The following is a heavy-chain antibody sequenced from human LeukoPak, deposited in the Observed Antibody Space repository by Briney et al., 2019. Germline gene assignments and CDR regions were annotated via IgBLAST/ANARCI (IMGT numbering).Heavy chain of an antibody. CDR1: GGSISSSNW. CDR2: IYYSGSP. Sequence: PSGTLSLTCAVSGGSISSSNWWSWVRQPPGKGLEWIGYIYYSGSPNYNPSLRSRVTISVDTSKNQFSLKLSSVTAADTAVYFCARSPYYDYWGQGTLVTVSA. D-gene: IGHD3-10*01. CDR3: ARSPYYDY. J-gene: IGHJ4*02. V-gene: IGHV4-4*02.